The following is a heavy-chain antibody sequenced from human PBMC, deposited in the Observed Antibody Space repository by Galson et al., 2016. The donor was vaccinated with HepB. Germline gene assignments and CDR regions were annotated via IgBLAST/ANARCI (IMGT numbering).Heavy chain of an antibody. CDR3: ARAQLGHDYYGMDV. CDR2: IYDSGTT. D-gene: IGHD6-6*01. J-gene: IGHJ6*02. CDR1: GASVTTHY. V-gene: IGHV4-59*02. Sequence: SETLSLTCTVSGASVTTHYWTWVRQSPEKGLEWLGYIYDSGTTMYNPALKSRVAISVDTSENNFSLELHSVTTADTAVYYCARAQLGHDYYGMDVWGQGTTVTVSS.